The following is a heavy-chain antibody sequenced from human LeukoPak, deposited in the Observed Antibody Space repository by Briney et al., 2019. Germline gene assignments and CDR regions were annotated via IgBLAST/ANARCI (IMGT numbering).Heavy chain of an antibody. CDR1: GGSFSGYY. V-gene: IGHV4-34*01. CDR2: INHSGST. D-gene: IGHD3-10*01. CDR3: ARGRKKWFGESFGY. J-gene: IGHJ4*02. Sequence: SETLSLTCAVYGGSFSGYYWSWIRQPPGKGLEWIGEINHSGSTNYNPSLKSRVTISVDTSKNQFSLKLSSVTAADTAVYYCARGRKKWFGESFGYRGQGTLVTVSS.